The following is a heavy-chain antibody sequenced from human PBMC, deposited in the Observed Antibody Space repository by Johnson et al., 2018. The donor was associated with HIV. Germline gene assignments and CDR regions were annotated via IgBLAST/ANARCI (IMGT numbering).Heavy chain of an antibody. D-gene: IGHD3-10*01. CDR2: IQFDGSHK. Sequence: QVQLVESGGGVVQPGRSLRLSCAASGFTFSSYAMHWVRQAPGKGLEWVTFIQFDGSHKYSADFVKGRFTISRDNSKNTLYLQMNSLRSEDTAVYYCARDRVLLWFGESPLDAFDIWGQGTMVTVSS. V-gene: IGHV3-30*04. CDR3: ARDRVLLWFGESPLDAFDI. CDR1: GFTFSSYA. J-gene: IGHJ3*02.